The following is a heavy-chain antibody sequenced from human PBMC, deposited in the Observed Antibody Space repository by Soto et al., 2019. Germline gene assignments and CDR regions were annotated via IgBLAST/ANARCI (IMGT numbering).Heavy chain of an antibody. J-gene: IGHJ5*02. V-gene: IGHV3-7*03. CDR3: ARAVSVIGGPSGFDL. D-gene: IGHD3-16*02. Sequence: DAHLVDSGGGLVQPGGSLRLSCAASGFTFSNYWMCWVRQAPGKGPEWVASIKKDGSEEKYMDSVKGRFTISRDNTKTSLYLQMNNLRVEDTAVYYCARAVSVIGGPSGFDLWGQGTLVTVSS. CDR1: GFTFSNYW. CDR2: IKKDGSEE.